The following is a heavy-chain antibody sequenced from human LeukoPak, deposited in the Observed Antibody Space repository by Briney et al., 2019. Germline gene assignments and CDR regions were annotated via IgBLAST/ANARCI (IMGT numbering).Heavy chain of an antibody. J-gene: IGHJ4*02. CDR3: AAQRAVGFDY. V-gene: IGHV3-7*01. CDR1: GFTFSTYY. CDR2: IKQDGSQK. Sequence: GGSLRLSCAASGFTFSTYYMTWVRQAPGKGLEWVANIKQDGSQKYYVDSVQGRFTISRDNAKNSLNLQMNSLRAEDTAVYYCAAQRAVGFDYWGQGTLVTVSS. D-gene: IGHD6-19*01.